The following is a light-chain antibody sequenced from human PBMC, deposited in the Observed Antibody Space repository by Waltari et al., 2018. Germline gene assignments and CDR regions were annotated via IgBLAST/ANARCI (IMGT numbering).Light chain of an antibody. V-gene: IGLV3-21*01. CDR2: NDS. Sequence: SYVLTQPLSVSVAPGQTARITCGGNNIGTNSVHWFQQKPGQAPVRVINNDSDRPSGIPERISGSKSGNTATLTISRVEAGDEADFYCQVWDSSTDHWVFGGGTKLTVL. CDR1: NIGTNS. J-gene: IGLJ3*02. CDR3: QVWDSSTDHWV.